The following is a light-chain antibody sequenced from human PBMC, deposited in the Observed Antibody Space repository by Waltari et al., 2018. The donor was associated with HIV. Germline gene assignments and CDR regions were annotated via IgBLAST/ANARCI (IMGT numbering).Light chain of an antibody. CDR2: AAS. CDR1: QSISSY. V-gene: IGKV1-39*01. CDR3: QQSYSTPQYT. J-gene: IGKJ2*01. Sequence: DIQMTQSPSSLSASVGDRVTITCRASQSISSYLNWYQQKPGKAPKLLIYAASSLQSGVPSSFSGSGSGTDVTLTISSLQPEDFATYYCQQSYSTPQYTFGQGTKLEIK.